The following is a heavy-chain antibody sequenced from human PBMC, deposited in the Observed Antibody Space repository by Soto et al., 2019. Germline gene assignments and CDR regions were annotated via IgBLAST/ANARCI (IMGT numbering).Heavy chain of an antibody. CDR3: AKDARNVDTAMVYFDY. V-gene: IGHV3-23*01. CDR1: GFTFSSYA. CDR2: ISGSGSGSGGSI. J-gene: IGHJ4*02. Sequence: GGSLRLSCAASGFTFSSYAMNWVRQAPGKGLEWVSIISGSGSGSGGSIYYADSVNGRFTISRDNSKNTLYLQMNSLRAEDTAVYYCAKDARNVDTAMVYFDYWGQGTQVTVSS. D-gene: IGHD5-18*01.